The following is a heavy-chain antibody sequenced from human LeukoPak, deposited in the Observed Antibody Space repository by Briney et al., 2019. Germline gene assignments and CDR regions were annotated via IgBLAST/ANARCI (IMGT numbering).Heavy chain of an antibody. CDR1: GGTFRSHI. D-gene: IGHD1-26*01. CDR3: TRVNLRGSQYNWFDP. Sequence: GASVKVSCKTSGGTFRSHIFSWVRQAPGQGLEWTGRITPIINSAKYAQKFRDRLTITADTSTGTAYMELSSLTPEDTALYYCTRVNLRGSQYNWFDPWGQGTLVIVSS. J-gene: IGHJ5*02. V-gene: IGHV1-69*08. CDR2: ITPIINSA.